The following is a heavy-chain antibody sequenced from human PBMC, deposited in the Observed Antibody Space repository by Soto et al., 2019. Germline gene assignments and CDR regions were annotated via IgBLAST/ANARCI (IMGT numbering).Heavy chain of an antibody. D-gene: IGHD6-13*01. Sequence: ASVKVSCKASGYTFTGYYMHWVRQAPGQGLEWMGWINPNSGGTNYAQKFQGWVTMTRGTSISTAYMELSRLRSDDTAVYYCATRIAAAGTVVGPLDVWGQGTTVTVSS. CDR1: GYTFTGYY. J-gene: IGHJ6*02. V-gene: IGHV1-2*04. CDR2: INPNSGGT. CDR3: ATRIAAAGTVVGPLDV.